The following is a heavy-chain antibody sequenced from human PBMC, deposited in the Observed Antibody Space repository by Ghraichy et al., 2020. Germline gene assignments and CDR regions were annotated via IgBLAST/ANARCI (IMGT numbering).Heavy chain of an antibody. CDR3: AREDSDSSGHIAPHDAFDI. CDR1: GYTFTSYG. V-gene: IGHV1-18*04. D-gene: IGHD3-22*01. CDR2: ISAYNGNT. Sequence: ASVKVSCKASGYTFTSYGISWVRQAPGQGLEWMGWISAYNGNTNYAQMLQGRVTMTTDTSTSTAYMELRSLRSDDTAVYYCAREDSDSSGHIAPHDAFDIWGQGTMVTVSS. J-gene: IGHJ3*02.